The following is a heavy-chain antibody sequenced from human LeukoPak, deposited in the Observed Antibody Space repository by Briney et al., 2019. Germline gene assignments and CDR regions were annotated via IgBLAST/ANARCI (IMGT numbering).Heavy chain of an antibody. Sequence: PSETLSLTCAVYGGSFSGYYWSWIRQPPGKGLEWIGEINHSGSTNRNPSLKSRVTISVDTSKNQFSLKLSSVTAADTAVYYCARGPHTLGYMDVWGKGTTVTVSS. D-gene: IGHD3-16*01. V-gene: IGHV4-34*01. CDR2: INHSGST. CDR3: ARGPHTLGYMDV. J-gene: IGHJ6*03. CDR1: GGSFSGYY.